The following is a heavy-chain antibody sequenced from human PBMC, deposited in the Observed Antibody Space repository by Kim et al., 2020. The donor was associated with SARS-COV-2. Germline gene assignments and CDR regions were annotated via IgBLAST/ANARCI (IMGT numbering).Heavy chain of an antibody. CDR2: ISYDGSNK. CDR1: GFTFSSYA. Sequence: GGSLRLSCAASGFTFSSYAMHWVRQAPGKGLEWVAVISYDGSNKYYVDSVKGRFTISRDNSKNTLYLQMNSLRAEDTAVYYCAREEVGATLYWGQGTLVTVSS. D-gene: IGHD1-26*01. CDR3: AREEVGATLY. J-gene: IGHJ4*02. V-gene: IGHV3-30*04.